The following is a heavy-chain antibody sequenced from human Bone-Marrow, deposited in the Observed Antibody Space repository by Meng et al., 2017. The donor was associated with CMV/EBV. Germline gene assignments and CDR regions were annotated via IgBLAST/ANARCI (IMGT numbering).Heavy chain of an antibody. D-gene: IGHD6-6*01. J-gene: IGHJ6*04. CDR1: GGSFSGYY. Sequence: GSLRLSCAVYGGSFSGYYWGWIRQPPGKGLEWIGSIYYSGSTYYNPSLKSRVTIAVDTSKKQFSLKLSSVTAADTAVYYCARRLVRTGFYYYYYGMDVWAKGTTVTVSS. CDR3: ARRLVRTGFYYYYYGMDV. CDR2: IYYSGST. V-gene: IGHV4-39*01.